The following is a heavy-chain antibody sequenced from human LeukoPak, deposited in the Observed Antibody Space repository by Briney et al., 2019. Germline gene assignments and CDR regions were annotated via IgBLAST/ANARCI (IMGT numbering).Heavy chain of an antibody. Sequence: SETLSLTCTVSGGSISSSSYYWGWIRQPPGKGLEWIVSIYYSGSTYYNPSLKSRVTISVDTSKNQFSLKLSSVTAADTAVYYCARGQIAVAGEYYFDYWGQGTLVTVSS. CDR3: ARGQIAVAGEYYFDY. CDR1: GGSISSSSYY. J-gene: IGHJ4*02. D-gene: IGHD6-19*01. V-gene: IGHV4-39*07. CDR2: IYYSGST.